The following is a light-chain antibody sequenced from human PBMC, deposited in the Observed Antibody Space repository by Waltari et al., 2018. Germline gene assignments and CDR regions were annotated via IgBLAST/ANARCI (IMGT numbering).Light chain of an antibody. Sequence: SYELTHPPSVSVSPGQTARITCSGDALPKKVACWYQQKSGQAPVLVIFEDMKRPSGIPERFSGYTSGTMATLTISGAQVDDEANYYCYSTDNSGNHLFGGGTKLTVL. V-gene: IGLV3-10*01. CDR2: EDM. CDR3: YSTDNSGNHL. J-gene: IGLJ2*01. CDR1: ALPKKV.